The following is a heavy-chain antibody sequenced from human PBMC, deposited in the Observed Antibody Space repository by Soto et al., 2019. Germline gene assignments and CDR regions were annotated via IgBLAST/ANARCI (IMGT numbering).Heavy chain of an antibody. J-gene: IGHJ4*02. CDR3: ARDLAAGDL. CDR1: GYTFINYY. V-gene: IGHV1-46*01. D-gene: IGHD2-21*01. Sequence: QAHLVQSGAEVREPGASVKVSCRTSGYTFINYYIHWVRQAPGHGLEWMAIINPMSGATNYAQKFRGRIPLTMDTSTTTVYMEVSSLTSEDAAVYYCARDLAAGDLWGQGTLVTVSS. CDR2: INPMSGAT.